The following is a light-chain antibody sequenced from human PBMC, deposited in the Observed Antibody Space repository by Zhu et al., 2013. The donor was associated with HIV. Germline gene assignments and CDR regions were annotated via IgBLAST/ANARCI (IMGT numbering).Light chain of an antibody. Sequence: QSALTQPASVSGSPGQSITISCTGTSSDVGSYNFVSWYQQLPGKAPKLMIYEVSKRPSGVSNRFSGSKSGNTASLTISGLQAEDEADYYCSSYTSSNTLYVFGTGTKVTVL. CDR3: SSYTSSNTLYV. J-gene: IGLJ1*01. CDR2: EVS. V-gene: IGLV2-14*02. CDR1: SSDVGSYNF.